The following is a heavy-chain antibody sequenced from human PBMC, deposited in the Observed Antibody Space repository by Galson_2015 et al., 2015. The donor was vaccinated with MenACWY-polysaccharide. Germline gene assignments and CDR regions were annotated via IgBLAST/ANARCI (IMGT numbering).Heavy chain of an antibody. J-gene: IGHJ3*01. CDR1: GFPFSGSW. D-gene: IGHD3-3*01. CDR3: ARARSWSSYFAFDF. Sequence: SLRLSCAASGFPFSGSWMTWIRQTPGKGLEWVATIIQSGTEKYYVDSVEGRFTVSRDNAENSLYLQMNSLRAEDTAVYYCARARSWSSYFAFDFWGQGTMVTVSS. V-gene: IGHV3-7*01. CDR2: IIQSGTEK.